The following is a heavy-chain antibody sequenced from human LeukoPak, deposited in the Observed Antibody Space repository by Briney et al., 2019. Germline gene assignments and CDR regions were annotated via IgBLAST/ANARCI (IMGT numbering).Heavy chain of an antibody. V-gene: IGHV1-69*01. CDR1: GGTFSSYA. J-gene: IGHJ4*01. CDR2: IIPIFGTA. Sequence: EASVKVSCKASGGTFSSYAISWVRQAPGQGLEWMGEIIPIFGTANYAQKFQGRVTITADESTSTAYMELSSLRSEDTAVYYCARGYGDYVFYFDYWGQGTLVTVSS. D-gene: IGHD4-17*01. CDR3: ARGYGDYVFYFDY.